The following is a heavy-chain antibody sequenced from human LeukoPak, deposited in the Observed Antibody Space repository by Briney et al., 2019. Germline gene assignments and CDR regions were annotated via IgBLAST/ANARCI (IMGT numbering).Heavy chain of an antibody. V-gene: IGHV3-23*01. CDR2: ISDSGGNT. CDR1: GFTFNTYA. D-gene: IGHD6-6*01. Sequence: QTGGSLRLSCAASGFTFNTYAMSWVRQAPWERLQWVSAISDSGGNTYYADSVRGRFTISRDNSKNTLYLQMNSLRAEDTAVYYCARHRSSWLIDYWGQGTLVTVSS. J-gene: IGHJ4*02. CDR3: ARHRSSWLIDY.